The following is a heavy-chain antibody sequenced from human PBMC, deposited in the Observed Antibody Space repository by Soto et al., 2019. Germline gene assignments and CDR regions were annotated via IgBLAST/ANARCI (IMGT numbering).Heavy chain of an antibody. CDR2: LYYSGIV. Sequence: SETLSLTCTVSRDPVNSRTCYWSWIRLPPGKGLEWIGYLYYSGIVNYNPSLKSRVTISADTSKNQFSLQLNSVTAADTAVYYCARLDLTYYLDYWGQGILVTVSS. CDR1: RDPVNSRTCY. V-gene: IGHV4-61*01. J-gene: IGHJ4*02. CDR3: ARLDLTYYLDY. D-gene: IGHD3-3*01.